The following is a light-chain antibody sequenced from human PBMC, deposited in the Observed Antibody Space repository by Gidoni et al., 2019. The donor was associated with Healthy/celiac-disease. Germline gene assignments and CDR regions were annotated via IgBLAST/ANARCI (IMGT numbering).Light chain of an antibody. CDR2: DAS. J-gene: IGKJ4*01. Sequence: EIVLTQSPATLSLSPGERATLSCRASQSVSSYLAWYQQKPGQAPRLLIYDASNRATGIPARFSGSGSGKDFTLTISSLEPEDFAVYYCQQRSNWLTFXGXTKVEIK. CDR1: QSVSSY. V-gene: IGKV3-11*01. CDR3: QQRSNWLT.